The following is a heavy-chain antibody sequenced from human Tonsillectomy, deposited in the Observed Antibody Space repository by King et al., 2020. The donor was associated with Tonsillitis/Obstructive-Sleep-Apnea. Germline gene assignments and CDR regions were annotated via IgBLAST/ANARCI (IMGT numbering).Heavy chain of an antibody. J-gene: IGHJ4*02. V-gene: IGHV1-18*01. Sequence: QLVQSGAEVKKPGASVKVSCKASGYTFTSYGISWVRQAPGQGLEWMGWIIVYNGNTNYAQKLQGRVTMITDTSTGTAYRELRSLRSDDTAVYYCAREGWDPSPFDYWGQGTLVTVSS. CDR2: IIVYNGNT. CDR3: AREGWDPSPFDY. CDR1: GYTFTSYG. D-gene: IGHD1-26*01.